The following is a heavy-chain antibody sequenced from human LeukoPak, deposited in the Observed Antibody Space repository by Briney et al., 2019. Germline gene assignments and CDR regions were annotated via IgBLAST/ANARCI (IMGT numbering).Heavy chain of an antibody. D-gene: IGHD3-22*01. J-gene: IGHJ5*02. CDR2: IYYSGST. CDR1: GGSINSYY. V-gene: IGHV4-59*12. Sequence: SESLSLTCTVSGGSINSYYWSWIRQPPGKGLEWIGYIYYSGSTNYNPSLKSRVTISVDTSKNQFSLKLSSVTAADTAVYYCARDSPSYYYDSSGYQNLPGWFDPWGQGTLVTVSS. CDR3: ARDSPSYYYDSSGYQNLPGWFDP.